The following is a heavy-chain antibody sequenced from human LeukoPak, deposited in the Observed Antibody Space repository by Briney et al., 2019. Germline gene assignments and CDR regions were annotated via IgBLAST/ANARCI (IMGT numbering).Heavy chain of an antibody. Sequence: GGSLRLSCAASGFTFSSYSMNWVRQAPGKGLEWISSISGGSSYMYYADSVKGRFTISRDNAKNSLYLQMNSLRAEDTAVYYCARGGSTRIYYFDYWGQGTLVTVSS. V-gene: IGHV3-21*01. CDR2: ISGGSSYM. J-gene: IGHJ4*02. CDR3: ARGGSTRIYYFDY. CDR1: GFTFSSYS.